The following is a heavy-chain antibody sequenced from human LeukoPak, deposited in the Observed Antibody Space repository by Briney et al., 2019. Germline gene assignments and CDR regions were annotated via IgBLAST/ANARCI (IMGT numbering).Heavy chain of an antibody. CDR1: GGTFISYA. Sequence: SVKVSCKASGGTFISYAISWVRQAPGQGLEWMGGIIPIFGTANYAQKFQGRVTITADESTSTAYMELSSLRSEDTAVYYCARDRVWTIFGVVTDYGMDVWGQGTTVTVSS. CDR3: ARDRVWTIFGVVTDYGMDV. D-gene: IGHD3-3*01. V-gene: IGHV1-69*01. CDR2: IIPIFGTA. J-gene: IGHJ6*02.